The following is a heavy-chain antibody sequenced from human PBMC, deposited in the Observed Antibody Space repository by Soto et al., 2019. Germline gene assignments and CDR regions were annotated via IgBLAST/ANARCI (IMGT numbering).Heavy chain of an antibody. CDR1: GGSIRSDGYY. D-gene: IGHD4-17*01. Sequence: HVQLQESGPELVKPSQTLSLTCTVSGGSIRSDGYYWSWIRQHPGKGLEWIGYIYHSGSSYYNPSLKSRVTISVDTSKNQFSLNLSSVTAADTAVYYCARDRSDTTGYCADSWGQGMLVTVSS. CDR3: ARDRSDTTGYCADS. CDR2: IYHSGSS. J-gene: IGHJ4*02. V-gene: IGHV4-31*03.